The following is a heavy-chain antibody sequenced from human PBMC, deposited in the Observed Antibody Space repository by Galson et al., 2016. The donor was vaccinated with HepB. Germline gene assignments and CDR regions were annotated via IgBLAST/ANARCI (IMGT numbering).Heavy chain of an antibody. D-gene: IGHD3-3*01. V-gene: IGHV3-48*01. CDR3: ARGMKSRRKVFLGVLSPFFLDS. CDR1: GFTFSSYS. CDR2: ISSSSSTI. Sequence: SLRLSCAASGFTFSSYSMNWVRQAPGKGLEWVSYISSSSSTIYSADSVKGRFTISRDNAKNSLYLQMNSLRADDTAVYYCARGMKSRRKVFLGVLSPFFLDSWGQGTLVTVSS. J-gene: IGHJ4*02.